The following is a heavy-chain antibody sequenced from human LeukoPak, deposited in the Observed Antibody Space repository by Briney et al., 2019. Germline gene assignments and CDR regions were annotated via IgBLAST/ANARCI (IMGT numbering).Heavy chain of an antibody. CDR3: ARGPKTSSTSKNWFDP. V-gene: IGHV4-34*01. D-gene: IGHD2-2*01. CDR1: GGSFSGYY. J-gene: IGHJ5*02. Sequence: PSETLSLTCAVYGGSFSGYYWSWIRQPPGKGLEWIGEINHSGSTNYNPSLKSRVTISVDTSKNQFSLKLSSVTAADTAVYYCARGPKTSSTSKNWFDPWGQGTLVTVSS. CDR2: INHSGST.